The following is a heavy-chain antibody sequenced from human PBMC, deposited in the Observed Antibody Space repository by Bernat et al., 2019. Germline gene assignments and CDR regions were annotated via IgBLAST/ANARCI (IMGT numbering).Heavy chain of an antibody. CDR3: ARDGFQYQLLLYYYYMDV. CDR1: GFTFRSYS. D-gene: IGHD2-2*01. V-gene: IGHV3-21*05. Sequence: RGGSGGGVGEPGGCLRVSCAASGFTFRSYSMNWVRQAPGKGLEWVSYISSSSSYIYYADSVKGRFTISRDNAKNSLYLQMNSLRAEDTAVYYCARDGFQYQLLLYYYYMDVWGKGTTVTVSS. J-gene: IGHJ6*03. CDR2: ISSSSSYI.